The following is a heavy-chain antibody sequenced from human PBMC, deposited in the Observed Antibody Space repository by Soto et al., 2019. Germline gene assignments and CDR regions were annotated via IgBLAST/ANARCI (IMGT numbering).Heavy chain of an antibody. CDR2: IVVGSGNT. V-gene: IGHV1-58*01. CDR3: AADSTYYYDSSSYYYPSDAFDV. Sequence: SVKVSFKASGFTFTSSAVQWVRQARGQRLEWIGWIVVGSGNTNYAQKFQERVTITRDMSTRTAYMELSSLRSEDTAVYYCAADSTYYYDSSSYYYPSDAFDVWGQGTMVTVSS. J-gene: IGHJ3*01. D-gene: IGHD3-22*01. CDR1: GFTFTSSA.